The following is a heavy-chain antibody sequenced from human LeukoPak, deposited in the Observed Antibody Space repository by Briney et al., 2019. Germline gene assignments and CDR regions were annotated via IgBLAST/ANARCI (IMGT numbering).Heavy chain of an antibody. D-gene: IGHD6-13*01. CDR1: GFTFSSYS. CDR3: AKGSLPGYSSSWFDAFDI. Sequence: GGSLRLSCAASGFTFSSYSMNWVRQAPGKGLEWVSSISSSSSYIYYADSVKGRFTISRDNAKNSLYLQMNSLRAEDTAVYYCAKGSLPGYSSSWFDAFDIWGQGTMVTVSS. V-gene: IGHV3-21*01. CDR2: ISSSSSYI. J-gene: IGHJ3*02.